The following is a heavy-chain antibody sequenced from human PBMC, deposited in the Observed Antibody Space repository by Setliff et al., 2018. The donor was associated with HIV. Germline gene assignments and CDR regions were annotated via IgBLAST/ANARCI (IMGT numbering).Heavy chain of an antibody. CDR1: GGSFSAYY. J-gene: IGHJ3*02. CDR2: INHSGST. CDR3: ARVLSFDSNVYYYPDAFDI. D-gene: IGHD3-22*01. Sequence: SETLSLTCAVYGGSFSAYYWSWIRQPPGKGLEWIGEINHSGSTSYNPSLKSRVTISVDTSKNQFSLKLSSVTAADTAVYYCARVLSFDSNVYYYPDAFDIWGQGTMVTVSS. V-gene: IGHV4-34*01.